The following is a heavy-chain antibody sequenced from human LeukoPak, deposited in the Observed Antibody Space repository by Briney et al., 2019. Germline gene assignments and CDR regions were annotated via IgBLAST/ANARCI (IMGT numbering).Heavy chain of an antibody. CDR2: IHYSRST. J-gene: IGHJ4*02. D-gene: IGHD2-2*01. CDR3: ARQAYCSGTSCYPFDY. CDR1: RGSISSEL. Sequence: PSETLSLTCTVSRGSISSELCSWIRQPPGKGLEWIGYIHYSRSTSYNPSLKSRVTISVDTSKSQFSLKLASVTAADTAVYYCARQAYCSGTSCYPFDYWGQGTLVTVSS. V-gene: IGHV4-59*08.